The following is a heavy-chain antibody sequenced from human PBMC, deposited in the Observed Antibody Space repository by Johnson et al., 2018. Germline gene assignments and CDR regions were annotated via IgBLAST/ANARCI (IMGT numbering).Heavy chain of an antibody. CDR3: TNEYPNYYCMDV. CDR1: GFTFSSSA. CDR2: IRSKANSYSP. J-gene: IGHJ6*02. V-gene: IGHV3-73*02. Sequence: VQLQESGGGLVQPGWSLKLSCAASGFTFSSSAMHWVRQASGKGLEWVGRIRSKANSYSPADAASVKGRFTISRDHSKNTLYLQMNSLKTEDTAVYYCTNEYPNYYCMDVWGQGTTVTVS. D-gene: IGHD6-6*01.